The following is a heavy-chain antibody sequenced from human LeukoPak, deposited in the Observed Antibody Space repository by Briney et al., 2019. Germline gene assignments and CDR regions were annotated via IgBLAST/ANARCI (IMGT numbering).Heavy chain of an antibody. CDR1: GVSIKYDGYY. J-gene: IGHJ6*02. CDR2: IYYSGST. CDR3: ARDRGSSWYGDYYYYYGMDV. V-gene: IGHV4-61*08. D-gene: IGHD6-13*01. Sequence: PSETLSLTCTVSGVSIKYDGYYWAWIRQPPGKGLEWIGYIYYSGSTNYNPSLKSRVTISVDTSKNQFSLKLSSVTAADTAVYYCARDRGSSWYGDYYYYYGMDVWGQGTTVTVSS.